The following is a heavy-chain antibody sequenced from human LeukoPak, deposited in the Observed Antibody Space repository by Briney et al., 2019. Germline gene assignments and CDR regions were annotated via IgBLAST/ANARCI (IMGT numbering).Heavy chain of an antibody. J-gene: IGHJ4*02. CDR2: ISSSSSYI. CDR1: GFTFSSYS. D-gene: IGHD1-7*01. Sequence: NAGGSLRLSCAASGFTFSSYSMNWVRQAPGKGLEWVSSISSSSSYIYYADSVKGRITISRDNAKNSLYLQMNSLRAEDTAVYYCARDRPTGTTNFDYWGQGTLVTVSS. CDR3: ARDRPTGTTNFDY. V-gene: IGHV3-21*01.